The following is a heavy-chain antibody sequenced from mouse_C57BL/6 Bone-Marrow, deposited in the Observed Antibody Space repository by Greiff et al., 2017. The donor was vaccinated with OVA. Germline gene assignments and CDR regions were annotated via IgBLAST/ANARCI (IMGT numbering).Heavy chain of an antibody. CDR3: ARVYTGSEGYFDV. D-gene: IGHD2-1*01. V-gene: IGHV5-16*01. Sequence: EVNVVESEGGLVQPGSSMKLSCTASGFTFSDYYMAWVRQVPEKGLEWVANINYDGSSTYYLASLTSRFIISRDNAKNMLYLQMSRLKSEDTGTYCCARVYTGSEGYFDVWGTGTTVTVSS. CDR2: INYDGSST. J-gene: IGHJ1*03. CDR1: GFTFSDYY.